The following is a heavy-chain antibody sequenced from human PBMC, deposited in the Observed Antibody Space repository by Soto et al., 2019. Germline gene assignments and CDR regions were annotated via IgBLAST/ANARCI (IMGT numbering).Heavy chain of an antibody. CDR1: GFTFSSYG. V-gene: IGHV3-30*03. D-gene: IGHD2-2*01. Sequence: QVQLVESGGGVVQPGRSLRLSCAASGFTFSSYGMHWVRQAPGKGLEWVAVISYDGSNKYYAYSVKGRFTISRDNSKNALYLQMNSLRAEDTAVYYCATDGGVQAATYYYYYMDVWGKGTTVTVSS. CDR2: ISYDGSNK. CDR3: ATDGGVQAATYYYYYMDV. J-gene: IGHJ6*03.